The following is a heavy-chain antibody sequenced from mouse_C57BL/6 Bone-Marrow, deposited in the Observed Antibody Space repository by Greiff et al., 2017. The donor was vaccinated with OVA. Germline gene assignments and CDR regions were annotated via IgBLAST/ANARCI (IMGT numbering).Heavy chain of an antibody. CDR2: ISNGGGST. CDR1: GFTFSDYY. Sequence: EVMLVESGGGLVQPGGSLKLSCAASGFTFSDYYMYWVRQTPEKRLEWVAYISNGGGSTYYPDTVKGRFPISRDNATNTLYRQMSRLKAEDTAMYYCAREGWLDYWGQGTTLTVSS. D-gene: IGHD2-3*01. CDR3: AREGWLDY. V-gene: IGHV5-12*01. J-gene: IGHJ2*01.